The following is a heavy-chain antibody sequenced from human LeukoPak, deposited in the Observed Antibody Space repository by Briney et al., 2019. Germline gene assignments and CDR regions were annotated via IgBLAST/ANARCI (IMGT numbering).Heavy chain of an antibody. CDR3: ARLKGPPAAPYYYYYFYMDV. Sequence: PSETLSLTCTVSGGSIGNSSYYWGWIRQPPGKGLEWIGNILYGGSTYHNPSLKSRVTISVDTSKNQFSLKLSSVTAAAAALYYCARLKGPPAAPYYYYYFYMDVWGKGTTVTVSS. J-gene: IGHJ6*03. CDR1: GGSIGNSSYY. CDR2: ILYGGST. V-gene: IGHV4-39*01. D-gene: IGHD2-2*01.